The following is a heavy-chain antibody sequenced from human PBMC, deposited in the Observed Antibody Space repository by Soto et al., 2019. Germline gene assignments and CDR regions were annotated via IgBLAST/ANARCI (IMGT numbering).Heavy chain of an antibody. CDR1: GFTFDDYA. Sequence: GGSLRLSCTASGFTFDDYAMSWFRQAPGKGLEWVGFIRSKAYGGTTEYAASVKGRFTISRDDSKSIAYLQMNSLKTEDTAVYYCTRDHSYYYDSSGYRRFDYWGQGTLVTVSS. CDR3: TRDHSYYYDSSGYRRFDY. CDR2: IRSKAYGGTT. D-gene: IGHD3-22*01. J-gene: IGHJ4*02. V-gene: IGHV3-49*03.